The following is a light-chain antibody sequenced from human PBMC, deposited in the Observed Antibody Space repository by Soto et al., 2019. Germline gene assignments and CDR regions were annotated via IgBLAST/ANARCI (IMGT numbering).Light chain of an antibody. CDR3: QSYDTSLSGYV. V-gene: IGLV1-40*01. CDR1: SSNIGAGYE. CDR2: GNN. Sequence: QSVLTQPPSASGAPGQRVTISCTGSSSNIGAGYEVYWYQQLPGTAPKLLIYGNNNRPSGVPGRFSGSNSGTSASLAITGLQAEDEADYYCQSYDTSLSGYVFGTGTKVTVL. J-gene: IGLJ1*01.